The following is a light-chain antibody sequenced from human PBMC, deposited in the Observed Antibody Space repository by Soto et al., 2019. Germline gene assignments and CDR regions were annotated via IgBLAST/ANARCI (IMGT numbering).Light chain of an antibody. Sequence: QSVLTQPPSASGTPGQTIAISCSGGNSNIGSHTVNWYQQLPGTAPRLLIYSNTQRPSGVPDRFSGSKSGTSASLAITGLQSEYDGDYYYAAWDDSLNGVVFGGGTKLTVL. CDR1: NSNIGSHT. CDR3: AAWDDSLNGVV. V-gene: IGLV1-44*01. CDR2: SNT. J-gene: IGLJ2*01.